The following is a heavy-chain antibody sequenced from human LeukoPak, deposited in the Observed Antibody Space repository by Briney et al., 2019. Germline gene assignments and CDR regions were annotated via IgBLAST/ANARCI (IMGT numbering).Heavy chain of an antibody. D-gene: IGHD5-18*01. CDR2: IYYSGST. J-gene: IGHJ4*02. Sequence: SETLSLTCTVSGGSVSSGSYYWSWIRQPPGKGLEWIGYIYYSGSTNYKPSLKSRVTISVDTSKNQFSLKLSSVTAADTAVYYCARDSDTHTDYWGQGTLVTVSS. CDR1: GGSVSSGSYY. CDR3: ARDSDTHTDY. V-gene: IGHV4-61*01.